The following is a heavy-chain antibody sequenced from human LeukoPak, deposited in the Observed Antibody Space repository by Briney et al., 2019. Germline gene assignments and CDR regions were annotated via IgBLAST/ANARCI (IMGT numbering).Heavy chain of an antibody. Sequence: GGSLRLSCAASGFTVSNNYMSWVRQAPGKGLEWVSVIYSGGSTYYADSVKGRFTISRDTSKNTLSLQMNSLRAEDTTVYYCASLSLGHYWGQGTLVTVSS. J-gene: IGHJ4*02. CDR3: ASLSLGHY. D-gene: IGHD6-6*01. V-gene: IGHV3-53*01. CDR2: IYSGGST. CDR1: GFTVSNNY.